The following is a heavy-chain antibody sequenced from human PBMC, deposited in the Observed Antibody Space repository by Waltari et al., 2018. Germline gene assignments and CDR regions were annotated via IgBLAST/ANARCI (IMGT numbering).Heavy chain of an antibody. CDR3: ARRSCTGECYAPYVY. D-gene: IGHD2-8*02. J-gene: IGHJ4*02. CDR1: GYTFTDYH. V-gene: IGHV1-2*04. Sequence: QVQLVQSGAEVTKPGASVKVSCKPSGYTFTDYHIHWVRQAPGQGLEWMGCINPKSGGTHYAQTFQGWVTMTRDTSTSTVYMELSSLKSDDTAMYYCARRSCTGECYAPYVYWGQGSLVTVSS. CDR2: INPKSGGT.